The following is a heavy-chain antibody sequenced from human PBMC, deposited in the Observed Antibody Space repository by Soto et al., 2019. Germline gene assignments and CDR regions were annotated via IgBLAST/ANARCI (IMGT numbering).Heavy chain of an antibody. D-gene: IGHD3-10*01. Sequence: SETLSLTCSVSGDSINSRYWSWIRQPPGKGLEWIGYIDYVGSTNYAPSLQSRVTMSVDTSKNQVSLKLRYVTAADTAVYYCVRQRGNYFDFWGQGALVTVSS. CDR3: VRQRGNYFDF. CDR1: GDSINSRY. CDR2: IDYVGST. V-gene: IGHV4-59*11. J-gene: IGHJ4*02.